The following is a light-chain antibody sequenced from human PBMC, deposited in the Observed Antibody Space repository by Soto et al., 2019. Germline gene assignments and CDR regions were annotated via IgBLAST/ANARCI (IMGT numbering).Light chain of an antibody. CDR1: QSISSY. CDR3: QPSYSTPLT. Sequence: DIQMTQSPSSLYASVGDRVTLTCRASQSISSYLNWYQQKPGKAPKLLIYAASSLQSGVPSRFSGSGSGTDFTLTISSLQPEDFATYYCQPSYSTPLTVGQGTKVDIK. V-gene: IGKV1-39*01. J-gene: IGKJ1*01. CDR2: AAS.